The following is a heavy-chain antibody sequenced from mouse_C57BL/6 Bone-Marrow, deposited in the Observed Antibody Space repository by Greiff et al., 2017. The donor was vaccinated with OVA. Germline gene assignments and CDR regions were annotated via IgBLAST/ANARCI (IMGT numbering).Heavy chain of an antibody. CDR2: IYPGSGSI. CDR1: GYTFTEYT. D-gene: IGHD2-1*01. J-gene: IGHJ3*01. Sequence: QVHVKQSGAELVKPGASVKLSCKASGYTFTEYTIHWVKQRPGQGLEWIGWIYPGSGSIKYNEKFKDKATLTADKSSSTAYMELSRLTSEDSAVYLCARHEYYGKTWFAYWGQGTLVTVSA. CDR3: ARHEYYGKTWFAY. V-gene: IGHV1-62-2*01.